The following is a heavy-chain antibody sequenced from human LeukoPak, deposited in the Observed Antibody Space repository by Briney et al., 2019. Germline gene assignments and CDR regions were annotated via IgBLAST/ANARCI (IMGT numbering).Heavy chain of an antibody. V-gene: IGHV1-69*13. CDR2: IIPIFGTA. D-gene: IGHD6-19*01. Sequence: PWASVKVSCKASGGTFSSYAISWVRQAPGQGLEWMGGIIPIFGTANYAQKFQGRVTITADESTSTAYMELSSLRSEDTAVYYCARVRRAVAGHDYFDYWGQGTLVTVSS. J-gene: IGHJ4*02. CDR3: ARVRRAVAGHDYFDY. CDR1: GGTFSSYA.